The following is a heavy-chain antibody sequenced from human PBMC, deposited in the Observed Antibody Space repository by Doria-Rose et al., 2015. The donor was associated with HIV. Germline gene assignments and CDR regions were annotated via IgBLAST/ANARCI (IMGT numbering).Heavy chain of an antibody. CDR2: IFSDDER. D-gene: IGHD6-13*01. V-gene: IGHV2-26*01. Sequence: QITLKESGPVLVKLTETLTLTCTVSGVSLSSPGMGVSWIRQPPGKALEWLANIFSDDERSYKTSLKSRLTISRGTSKSQVVLTMTDMDPVDTATYYCARIKSSRWYHKYYFDFWGQGTLVTVSA. CDR1: GVSLSSPGMG. CDR3: ARIKSSRWYHKYYFDF. J-gene: IGHJ4*02.